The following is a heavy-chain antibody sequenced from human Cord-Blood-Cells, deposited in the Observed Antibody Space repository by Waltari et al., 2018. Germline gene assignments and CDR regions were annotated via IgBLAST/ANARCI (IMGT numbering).Heavy chain of an antibody. CDR2: ISSRSSYI. CDR1: GFTFSSYS. V-gene: IGHV3-21*01. Sequence: EVQLVESGGGLVKPGGSLRLSCAASGFTFSSYSMNWVRQAPGKGLGWVASISSRSSYIYYADSVKGRFTISRDNAKNSVYLKMNSLRAEDTAVYYCAVPLQYFDYWGQGTLVTVSS. D-gene: IGHD4-4*01. J-gene: IGHJ4*02. CDR3: AVPLQYFDY.